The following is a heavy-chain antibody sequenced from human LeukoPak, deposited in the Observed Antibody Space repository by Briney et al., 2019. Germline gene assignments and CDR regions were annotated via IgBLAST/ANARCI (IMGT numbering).Heavy chain of an antibody. CDR1: GFTFSSHA. J-gene: IGHJ4*02. Sequence: GGSLRLSCTASGFTFSSHAMNWVRQAPGKGLEWVSGIGAGGTFTYYADSVKGRFTIFRDNSRNTLYLQMNSLRADDTAVYYCANGQSSGTMGGYWGQGTLVTVSS. CDR3: ANGQSSGTMGGY. V-gene: IGHV3-23*01. CDR2: IGAGGTFT. D-gene: IGHD3-22*01.